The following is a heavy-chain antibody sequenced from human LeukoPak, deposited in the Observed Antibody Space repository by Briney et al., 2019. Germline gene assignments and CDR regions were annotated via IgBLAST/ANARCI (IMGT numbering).Heavy chain of an antibody. J-gene: IGHJ4*02. CDR2: VDYSADST. CDR1: AFTLSISE. CDR3: ARAPVTSCRGVYCYPFDY. V-gene: IGHV3-23*01. Sequence: GRSLRPSRPLSAFTLSISEAGWIRQPPGKGLEWVSSVDYSADSTHYADSVMGRFTISRDNSKNTLYLQLNSLRVEDAGVYYCARAPVTSCRGVYCYPFDYWGQGTLVSVSS. D-gene: IGHD2-21*01.